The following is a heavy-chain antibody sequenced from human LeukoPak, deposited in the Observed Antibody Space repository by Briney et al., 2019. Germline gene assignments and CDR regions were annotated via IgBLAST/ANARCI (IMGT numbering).Heavy chain of an antibody. CDR3: ATHPVTANDAFDI. J-gene: IGHJ3*02. Sequence: ASVKVSCKVSGYTLIELSMHGVRPAPGKGLEWMGGIDPEDGETIYAQKFQGRVTMTEDTSTDTDYMELSSLRSEDTAVYYCATHPVTANDAFDIWGQGTMVTVSS. CDR1: GYTLIELS. V-gene: IGHV1-24*01. D-gene: IGHD2-21*02. CDR2: IDPEDGET.